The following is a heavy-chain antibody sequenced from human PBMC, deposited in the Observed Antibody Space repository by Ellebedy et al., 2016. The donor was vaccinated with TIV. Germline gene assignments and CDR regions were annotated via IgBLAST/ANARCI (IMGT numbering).Heavy chain of an antibody. CDR2: SVAAGAKT. Sequence: MPSETLSLTCTVSGGTFTGYFWTWIRQAPGKGLEWIGESVAAGAKTYLNPSLKSRVTVSVDTSKNQFSLDLRSVTAADTAVYFCARIRGNAFDIWGQGTPVTVSS. D-gene: IGHD3-10*01. V-gene: IGHV4-34*12. J-gene: IGHJ3*02. CDR1: GGTFTGYF. CDR3: ARIRGNAFDI.